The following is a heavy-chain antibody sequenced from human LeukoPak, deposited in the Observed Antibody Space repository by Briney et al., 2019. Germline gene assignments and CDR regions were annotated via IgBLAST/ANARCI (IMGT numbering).Heavy chain of an antibody. CDR2: IYHSGST. CDR1: GYSISSGYY. D-gene: IGHD6-25*01. V-gene: IGHV4-38-2*02. Sequence: SGTLSLTCTVSGYSISSGYYWGWIRQPPGKGLEWIGCIYHSGSTYYNPSLKSRVTISVDTSKNQFSLKLSSVTAADTAVYYCASIQQRSVWNYYYYYMDVWGKGTTVTVSS. J-gene: IGHJ6*03. CDR3: ASIQQRSVWNYYYYYMDV.